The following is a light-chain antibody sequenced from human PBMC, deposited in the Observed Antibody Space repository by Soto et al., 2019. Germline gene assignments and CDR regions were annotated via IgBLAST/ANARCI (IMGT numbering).Light chain of an antibody. J-gene: IGKJ4*01. Sequence: DIQMTQSPSSVSASVGDRVTITCRASQGISSWLAWFHQQPGKAPKLLIYKASNLQSGVPSRFRGSGSGTDFTLTISSLQPEDFGTYYCQQASSFPLTFGGGTKVDIK. CDR3: QQASSFPLT. CDR2: KAS. V-gene: IGKV1-12*01. CDR1: QGISSW.